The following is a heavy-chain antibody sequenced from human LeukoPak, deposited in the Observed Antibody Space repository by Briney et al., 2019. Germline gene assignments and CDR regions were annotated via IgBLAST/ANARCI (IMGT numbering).Heavy chain of an antibody. CDR3: AREVDYYGSGSYRPVGNWFDP. V-gene: IGHV1-46*01. Sequence: ASVKVSCKASGYTFTSYYMHWVRQAPGQGLEWMGIINPSGGSTSYAQKFQGRVTITADESTSTAYMELSSLRSGDTAVYYCAREVDYYGSGSYRPVGNWFDPWGQGTLVTVSS. CDR1: GYTFTSYY. CDR2: INPSGGST. J-gene: IGHJ5*02. D-gene: IGHD3-10*01.